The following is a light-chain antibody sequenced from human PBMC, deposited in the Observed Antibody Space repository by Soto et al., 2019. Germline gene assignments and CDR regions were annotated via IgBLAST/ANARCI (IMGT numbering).Light chain of an antibody. CDR2: GAS. J-gene: IGKJ3*01. V-gene: IGKV3D-15*01. Sequence: IVLTQSPATLSVSPWERASLSCRASQSVSSSYLAWYQQKPGQAPRLLIYGASNRATGIPARFSGSGSGTEFTLTISSLQSEDFAVYYCQQYNNWPLTFGPGTKVDIK. CDR1: QSVSSSY. CDR3: QQYNNWPLT.